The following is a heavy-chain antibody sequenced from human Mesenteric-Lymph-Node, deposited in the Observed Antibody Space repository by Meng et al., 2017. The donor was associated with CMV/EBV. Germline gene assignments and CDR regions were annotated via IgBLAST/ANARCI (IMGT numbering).Heavy chain of an antibody. CDR1: GFTFSSYA. J-gene: IGHJ3*02. CDR2: IRGSGDST. CDR3: ARGIWDRHDAFDI. V-gene: IGHV3-23*01. D-gene: IGHD1-26*01. Sequence: GGSLRLSCTASGFTFSSYAMSWVRQAPGKGLERVSAIRGSGDSTHCADSVKGRFTTSRDNSKTTLYLQMNSLRAEDTAVYYCARGIWDRHDAFDIWGQRKMVTVSS.